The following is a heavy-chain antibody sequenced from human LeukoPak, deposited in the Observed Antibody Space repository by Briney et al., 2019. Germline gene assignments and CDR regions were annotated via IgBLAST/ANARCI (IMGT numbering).Heavy chain of an antibody. CDR1: GYSISSGYY. V-gene: IGHV4-38-2*01. D-gene: IGHD3-3*01. CDR3: ARFYDFWSGLIDY. Sequence: PSETLSLTCAVSGYSISSGYYWGWIRQPPGKGLGWIGSIYHSGSTYYNPSLKSRVTISVDTSKNQFYLKLSSVTAADTAVYYCARFYDFWSGLIDYWGQGTLVTVSS. CDR2: IYHSGST. J-gene: IGHJ4*02.